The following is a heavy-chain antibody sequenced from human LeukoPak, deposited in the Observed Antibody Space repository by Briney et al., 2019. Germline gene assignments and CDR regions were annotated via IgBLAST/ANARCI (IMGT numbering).Heavy chain of an antibody. CDR1: GYTFTIYD. CDR3: ARSIVGVRKRNDY. J-gene: IGHJ4*02. CDR2: MNPNSGHT. V-gene: IGHV1-8*01. Sequence: ASVKVSFTASGYTFTIYDIIWVRQASGQGLGWMGWMNPNSGHTGYAQKFQGRVTMTRTTSISTAYMELTSLTSEDSAVYYCARSIVGVRKRNDYWGQGTLVTVSS. D-gene: IGHD1-26*01.